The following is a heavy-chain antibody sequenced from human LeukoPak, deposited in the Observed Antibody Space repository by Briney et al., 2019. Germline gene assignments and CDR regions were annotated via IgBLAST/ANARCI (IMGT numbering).Heavy chain of an antibody. D-gene: IGHD1-14*01. CDR1: GFIFSSYW. CDR3: ARDPDGDAFDI. CDR2: INSDGSST. Sequence: GGSLRLSCAASGFIFSSYWMHWVRQAPGKGLVWVSRINSDGSSTSYADSVKGRFTISRDNAKNTLYLQMNSLRAEDTAVYYCARDPDGDAFDIWGQGTMVTVSS. J-gene: IGHJ3*02. V-gene: IGHV3-74*01.